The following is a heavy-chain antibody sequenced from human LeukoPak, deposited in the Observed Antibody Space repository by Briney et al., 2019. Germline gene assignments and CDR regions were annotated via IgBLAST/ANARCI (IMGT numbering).Heavy chain of an antibody. V-gene: IGHV4-59*08. Sequence: SGTLSLTCTVSGGSISSYYWSWIRQPPGKGLEWIGYIYYSGSTNYSPSLKSRVTISVDTSKNQFSLKLSSVTAADTAVYYCARTEYGSGSYIPFDYWGQGTLVTVSS. J-gene: IGHJ4*02. CDR2: IYYSGST. D-gene: IGHD3-10*01. CDR3: ARTEYGSGSYIPFDY. CDR1: GGSISSYY.